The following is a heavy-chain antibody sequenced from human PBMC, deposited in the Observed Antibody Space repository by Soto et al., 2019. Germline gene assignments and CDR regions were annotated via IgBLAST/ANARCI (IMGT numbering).Heavy chain of an antibody. CDR3: ARGDSSSSADAFDI. Sequence: GGSLRLSCAASGFTFSSYGMHWVRQAPGKGLEWVAVIWYDGSNKYYADSVKGRFTISRDNSKNTLYLQMNSLRAEDTAVYYCARGDSSSSADAFDIWGQGTMVTVSS. CDR1: GFTFSSYG. V-gene: IGHV3-33*01. CDR2: IWYDGSNK. D-gene: IGHD6-6*01. J-gene: IGHJ3*02.